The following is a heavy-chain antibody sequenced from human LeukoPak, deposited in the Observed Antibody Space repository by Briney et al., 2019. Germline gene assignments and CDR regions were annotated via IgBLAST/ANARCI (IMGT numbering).Heavy chain of an antibody. V-gene: IGHV4-34*01. CDR2: INHSGST. D-gene: IGHD5-18*01. CDR1: GGSFSGYY. J-gene: IGHJ6*03. CDR3: ARRGYSYGSTYYYYYMDV. Sequence: SETLSLTCAVYGGSFSGYYWSWIRQPPGKGLEWIGEINHSGSTNYNPSLKSRVTISVDTSKNQFSLKLSSMTAADTAVYYCARRGYSYGSTYYYYYMDVWGKGTTVTISS.